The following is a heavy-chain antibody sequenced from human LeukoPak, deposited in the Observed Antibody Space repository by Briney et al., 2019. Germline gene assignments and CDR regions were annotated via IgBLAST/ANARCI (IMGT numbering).Heavy chain of an antibody. D-gene: IGHD3-3*01. J-gene: IGHJ6*03. CDR2: INYSGYT. CDR3: ARHPQRFGASWAYYYYMDV. V-gene: IGHV4-39*01. Sequence: SETLSLPFPVSGGSISYSGHYWGWIRPPPGKGLEWVGMINYSGYTYYNRCIRSRVTISVDTSKNQVSLKLSSVTAADTAVYDCARHPQRFGASWAYYYYMDVWGEGTTVTVSS. CDR1: GGSISYSGHY.